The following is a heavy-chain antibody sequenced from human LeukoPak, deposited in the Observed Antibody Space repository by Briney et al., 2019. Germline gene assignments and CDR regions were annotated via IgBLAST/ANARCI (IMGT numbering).Heavy chain of an antibody. Sequence: ASVKVSFKASGYRFISNYIQWVRQLPGLGPEWMGWMHPGNGNTRYAEKFQGRVTMTRDTSINTAYLDLSSLRSDDTAVYYCAREGSYCVGGDCYSFDFWGQGTLITVSS. J-gene: IGHJ4*02. D-gene: IGHD2-21*02. CDR2: MHPGNGNT. V-gene: IGHV1-2*02. CDR1: GYRFISNY. CDR3: AREGSYCVGGDCYSFDF.